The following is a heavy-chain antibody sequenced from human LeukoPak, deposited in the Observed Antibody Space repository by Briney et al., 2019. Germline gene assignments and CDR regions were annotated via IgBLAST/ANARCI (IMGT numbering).Heavy chain of an antibody. Sequence: GGSLGLSWAASGXTFSSNWMHWVRQAPGKGLVWVSRINSDGSTTTYADSVKGRFTISRDNAKNTLYLQMNSLRAEDTAVYYCARILDSSGSRGLSPFDYWGQGTLVTVSS. V-gene: IGHV3-74*01. D-gene: IGHD3-22*01. CDR1: GXTFSSNW. J-gene: IGHJ4*02. CDR3: ARILDSSGSRGLSPFDY. CDR2: INSDGSTT.